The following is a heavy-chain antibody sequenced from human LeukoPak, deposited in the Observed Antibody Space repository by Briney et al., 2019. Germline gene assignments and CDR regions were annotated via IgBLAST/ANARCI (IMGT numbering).Heavy chain of an antibody. CDR3: ARVEQYGGNLFDY. CDR2: IYYSGSN. J-gene: IGHJ4*02. V-gene: IGHV4-59*01. Sequence: SETLSLTCTVSGGFISGFYWSWIRQPPGKGLEWIGYIYYSGSNNYNPSLKSRVTISVDTSKNQFSLKLSSVTAADTAVYYSARVEQYGGNLFDYWGQGTLVTVSS. CDR1: GGFISGFY. D-gene: IGHD4-23*01.